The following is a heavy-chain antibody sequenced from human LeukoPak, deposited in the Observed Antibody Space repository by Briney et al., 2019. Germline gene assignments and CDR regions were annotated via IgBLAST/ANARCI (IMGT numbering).Heavy chain of an antibody. CDR2: VDWDDDK. J-gene: IGHJ3*02. CDR3: ARRLVAAGPAAFDI. Sequence: SGPALVKPTQTLTLTCTFSGFSLSTSGMCMSWIRQPPGKALEWLARVDWDDDKYYSTSLRTRLTISRDTSKNQVVLTMTNMDPVDTATYYCARRLVAAGPAAFDIWGQGTMVTVSS. CDR1: GFSLSTSGMC. D-gene: IGHD6-13*01. V-gene: IGHV2-70*11.